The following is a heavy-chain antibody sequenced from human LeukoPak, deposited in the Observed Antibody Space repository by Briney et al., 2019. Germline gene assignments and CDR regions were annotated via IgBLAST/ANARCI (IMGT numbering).Heavy chain of an antibody. CDR3: AASITMFDY. D-gene: IGHD3-10*01. J-gene: IGHJ4*02. CDR1: GFTFSRYW. CDR2: IKEYGSVK. Sequence: GGSLRLSCAASGFTFSRYWMSWVRQAPGKGLEWVANIKEYGSVKYYVESVKGRFNIYRDNAKNSLYLQMNSLRAEDTAVYYCAASITMFDYWGQGTLVTVCS. V-gene: IGHV3-7*02.